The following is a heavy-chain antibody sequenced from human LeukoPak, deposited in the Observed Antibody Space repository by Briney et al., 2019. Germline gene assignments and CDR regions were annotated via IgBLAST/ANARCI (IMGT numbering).Heavy chain of an antibody. Sequence: SETLSFTCTVSGGSISSYYWSWIRQPPGKGLEWIGYIYYSGSTNYNPSLKSRVTISVDTSKNQFSLKLSSVTAADTAVYYCARTPYGGNFDYWGQGTLVTVSS. CDR3: ARTPYGGNFDY. CDR2: IYYSGST. J-gene: IGHJ4*02. V-gene: IGHV4-59*01. CDR1: GGSISSYY. D-gene: IGHD4-23*01.